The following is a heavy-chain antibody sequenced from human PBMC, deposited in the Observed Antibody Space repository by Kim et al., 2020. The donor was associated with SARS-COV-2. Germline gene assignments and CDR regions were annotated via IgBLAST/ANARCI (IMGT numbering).Heavy chain of an antibody. CDR3: ARVGSSGWDGYYYYYGMDV. Sequence: ASVKVSCKASGYTFTSYAMNWVRQAPGQGLEWMGWINTNTGNPTYAQGFTGRFVFSLDTSVSTAYLQISSLKAEDTAVYYCARVGSSGWDGYYYYYGMDVWGQGTTVTVSS. CDR1: GYTFTSYA. V-gene: IGHV7-4-1*02. D-gene: IGHD6-19*01. CDR2: INTNTGNP. J-gene: IGHJ6*02.